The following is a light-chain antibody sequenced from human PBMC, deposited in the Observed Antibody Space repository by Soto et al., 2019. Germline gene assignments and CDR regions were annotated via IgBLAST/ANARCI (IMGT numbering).Light chain of an antibody. CDR3: QQYNNWPFT. V-gene: IGKV3-15*01. CDR2: GAS. Sequence: EIVMTQSPATLSVSPGERATLSCRASQSISSNLAWYQQKPDQAPRLLIYGASTRATGIPATFSGSGSGTEFTLTNISLQSEDFAVYYCQQYNNWPFTFGPGTKVDIK. CDR1: QSISSN. J-gene: IGKJ3*01.